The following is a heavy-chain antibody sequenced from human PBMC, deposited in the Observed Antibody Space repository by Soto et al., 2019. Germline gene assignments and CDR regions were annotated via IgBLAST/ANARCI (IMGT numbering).Heavy chain of an antibody. V-gene: IGHV1-69-2*01. CDR2: VDPEDGET. Sequence: EVQLVQSGAEVKQPGATVKLSCKVSGYIFTDYCMHWGNQAPGRGLEWMGLVDPEDGETIYAEKLQGRLTRTADTSTETAYMELSRLRSEDTAVYYCTTTPRILLNRFDPWGQGTLVTVSS. J-gene: IGHJ5*02. CDR1: GYIFTDYC. CDR3: TTTPRILLNRFDP.